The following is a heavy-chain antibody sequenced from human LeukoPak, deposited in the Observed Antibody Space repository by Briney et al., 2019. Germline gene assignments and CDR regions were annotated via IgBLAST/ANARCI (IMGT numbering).Heavy chain of an antibody. Sequence: SSVKVSCKASLGTFSSYAISWVRQAPGQGLEWMGGIIPIFGTANYAQKFQGRVTITADESTSTAYMELSSLRSEDTAVYYCASVRSGPHGYCSGGSCYSSAAGAFDIWGQGTMVTVSS. CDR1: LGTFSSYA. J-gene: IGHJ3*02. CDR3: ASVRSGPHGYCSGGSCYSSAAGAFDI. CDR2: IIPIFGTA. D-gene: IGHD2-15*01. V-gene: IGHV1-69*01.